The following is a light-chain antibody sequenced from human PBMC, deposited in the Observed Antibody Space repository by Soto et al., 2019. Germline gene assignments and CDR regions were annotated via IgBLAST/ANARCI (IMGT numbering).Light chain of an antibody. CDR1: SSNIGSNT. CDR3: AAWDDSLSGFYV. J-gene: IGLJ1*01. Sequence: QSVLTQPPSASGTPGQTGTVSCSGGSSNIGSNTVNWYQQVPGTAPKLLIYRDDQRPSGVPDRFSGSKSGTSASLAISGLRSEDEADFSCAAWDDSLSGFYVFGTGTKVTVL. CDR2: RDD. V-gene: IGLV1-44*01.